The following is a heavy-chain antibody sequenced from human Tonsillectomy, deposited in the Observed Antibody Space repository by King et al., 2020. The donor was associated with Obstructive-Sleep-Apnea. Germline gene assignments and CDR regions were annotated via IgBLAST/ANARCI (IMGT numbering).Heavy chain of an antibody. J-gene: IGHJ6*02. CDR2: IYYSGST. D-gene: IGHD1-26*01. Sequence: VQLQESGPGLVKPSETLSLTCTVSGGSISSSYWSWIRQPPGGGLEGVGYIYYSGSTNYNPSLNGRVTISVDTPKDQFSLKLSSVTAADTAVFYFASGSYQLYDYSGMDVWGQGTTVTVSS. V-gene: IGHV4-59*01. CDR3: ASGSYQLYDYSGMDV. CDR1: GGSISSSY.